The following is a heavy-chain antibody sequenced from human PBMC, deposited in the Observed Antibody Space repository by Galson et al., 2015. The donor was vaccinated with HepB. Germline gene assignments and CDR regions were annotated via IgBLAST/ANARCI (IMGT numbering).Heavy chain of an antibody. CDR3: AKDSGAQRVDAFDI. V-gene: IGHV3-30*18. Sequence: SLRLSCAASGFTFSSYGMHWVRQAPGKGLEWVAVISYDGSNKYYADSVKGRFTISRDNSKNTLYLQMNSLRAEDTAVYYCAKDSGAQRVDAFDIWGQGTMVTVSS. D-gene: IGHD6-25*01. CDR2: ISYDGSNK. J-gene: IGHJ3*02. CDR1: GFTFSSYG.